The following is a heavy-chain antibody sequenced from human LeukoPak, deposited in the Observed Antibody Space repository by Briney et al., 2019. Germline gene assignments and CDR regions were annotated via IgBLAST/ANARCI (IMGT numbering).Heavy chain of an antibody. CDR2: ISYDGSNE. CDR1: GFTFSSYA. CDR3: ARDGGGGSYSVYGFFDY. D-gene: IGHD1-26*01. V-gene: IGHV3-30*04. Sequence: GRSLRLSCAASGFTFSSYAMHWVRQAPGKGLEWVAVISYDGSNEYYADSVKGRFTISRDNSKNTLYLQMNSLRAEDTAVYYCARDGGGGSYSVYGFFDYWGQGTLVTVSS. J-gene: IGHJ4*02.